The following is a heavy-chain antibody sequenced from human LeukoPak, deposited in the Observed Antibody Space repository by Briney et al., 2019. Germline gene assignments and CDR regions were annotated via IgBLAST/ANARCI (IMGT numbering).Heavy chain of an antibody. Sequence: GGSLRLSCAASGFTFSNYGMSWVRQAPGKGLEWVSFMSGSGGTTDYSDSVKGRFTISRDNSRNTLYLQMSSLRAEDTAVYYCAKMPVSYSSGWSTFDYWGQGTLVTVSS. CDR3: AKMPVSYSSGWSTFDY. D-gene: IGHD6-19*01. V-gene: IGHV3-23*01. CDR1: GFTFSNYG. J-gene: IGHJ4*02. CDR2: MSGSGGTT.